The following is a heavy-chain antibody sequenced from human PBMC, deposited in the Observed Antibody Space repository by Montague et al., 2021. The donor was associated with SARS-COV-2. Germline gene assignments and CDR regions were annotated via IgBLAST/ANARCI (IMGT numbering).Heavy chain of an antibody. Sequence: SETLSLTCSVSGGSINNSYWGWVRQSPGKGLELIGYIYYSGSVTTSYNPSLKSRVSISVDTSENQFSLKLTSVTAADTAVYYCARRGCGEVIARFMYWYFDVWSRGSLVTVSS. CDR3: ARRGCGEVIARFMYWYFDV. CDR1: GGSINNSY. V-gene: IGHV4-59*13. CDR2: IYYSGSVTT. D-gene: IGHD2-21*01. J-gene: IGHJ2*01.